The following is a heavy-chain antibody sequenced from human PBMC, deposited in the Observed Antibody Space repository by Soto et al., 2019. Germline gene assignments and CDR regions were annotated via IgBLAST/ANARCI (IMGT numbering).Heavy chain of an antibody. CDR3: ARMTYDILTGPILDY. CDR2: IYYSGST. V-gene: IGHV4-59*01. D-gene: IGHD3-9*01. J-gene: IGHJ4*02. Sequence: SETLSLTCTVSGGSIISYCWSWIRQPPGKGLEWIGYIYYSGSTNYNPSLKSRVTISVDTSKNQFSLKLSSVTAADTAVYYCARMTYDILTGPILDYWGQGTLLTVSS. CDR1: GGSIISYC.